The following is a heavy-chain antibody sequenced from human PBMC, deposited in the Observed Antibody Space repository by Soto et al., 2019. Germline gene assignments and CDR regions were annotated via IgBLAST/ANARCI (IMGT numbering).Heavy chain of an antibody. J-gene: IGHJ6*02. V-gene: IGHV3-11*06. CDR1: GFTFSDYY. D-gene: IGHD3-10*01. Sequence: GGSLRLSCAASGFTFSDYYMSWIRQAPGKGLEWVSYISSSSSYTNYADSVKGRFTISRDNAKNSLYLQMNSLRAEDTAVYYCAGTLMTMVRGVKLYYGMDVWGQGTTVTVSS. CDR2: ISSSSSYT. CDR3: AGTLMTMVRGVKLYYGMDV.